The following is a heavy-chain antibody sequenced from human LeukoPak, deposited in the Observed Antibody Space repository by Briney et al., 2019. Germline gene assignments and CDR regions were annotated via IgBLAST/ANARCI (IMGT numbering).Heavy chain of an antibody. D-gene: IGHD2-2*01. CDR3: ARTHCSSTSCYPYFDY. CDR2: INPNSGGT. J-gene: IGHJ4*02. Sequence: ASVKVSCKASGYTFTGYYIHWVRQAPGQGLEWRGWINPNSGGTNYAQKFQGRVTVTRDMSISTAYMELSRLRSDDTAVYYCARTHCSSTSCYPYFDYWGQGTLVTVSS. V-gene: IGHV1-2*02. CDR1: GYTFTGYY.